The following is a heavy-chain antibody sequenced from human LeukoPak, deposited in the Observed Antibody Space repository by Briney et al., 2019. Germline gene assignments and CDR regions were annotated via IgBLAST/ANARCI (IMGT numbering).Heavy chain of an antibody. CDR2: IYYSGST. D-gene: IGHD2-15*01. J-gene: IGHJ4*02. CDR3: ARPYCSGGSCYIDY. Sequence: KPSETLSLTCTVSGGSISSSSYYWGWIRQPPGKGLEWIGSIYYSGSTYYNPSLKSRVTISVDTSKNQFSLKPSSVTAADTAVYYCARPYCSGGSCYIDYWGQGTLVTVSS. CDR1: GGSISSSSYY. V-gene: IGHV4-39*01.